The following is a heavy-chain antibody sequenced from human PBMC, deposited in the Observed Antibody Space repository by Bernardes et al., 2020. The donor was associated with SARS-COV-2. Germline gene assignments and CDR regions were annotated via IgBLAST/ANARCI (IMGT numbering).Heavy chain of an antibody. J-gene: IGHJ3*02. CDR3: ARHCGGDCSHGFDI. CDR2: INHSGNT. D-gene: IGHD2-21*02. Sequence: SETLSLTCGVYSGTFSGYYWSWVRQPPGKGLEWIGEINHSGNTNYNPSLKSRVTMSADTSNNQFSLKLTSVTAADTAVYYCARHCGGDCSHGFDIWGQGTMVTVSS. V-gene: IGHV4-34*01. CDR1: SGTFSGYY.